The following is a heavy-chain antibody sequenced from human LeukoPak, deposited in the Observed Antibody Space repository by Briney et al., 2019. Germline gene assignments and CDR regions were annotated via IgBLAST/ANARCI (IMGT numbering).Heavy chain of an antibody. CDR3: ARDGSQSCSAGSCDWFDP. CDR2: IWYDGSNK. CDR1: GFTFSSHG. V-gene: IGHV3-33*01. J-gene: IGHJ5*02. Sequence: HPGGSLRLSCAASGFTFSSHGMHWVPQAPGKGLEWVAVIWYDGSNKYYADSVKGRFTISRDNSKNTLYLQLSRLRAEDTAVYYCARDGSQSCSAGSCDWFDPWGQGALVTVSS. D-gene: IGHD2-15*01.